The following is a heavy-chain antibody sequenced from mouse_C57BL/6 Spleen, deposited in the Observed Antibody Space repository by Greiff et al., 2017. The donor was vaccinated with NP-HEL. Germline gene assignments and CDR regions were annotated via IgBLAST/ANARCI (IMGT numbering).Heavy chain of an antibody. Sequence: VKLMESGAELVKPGASVKMSCKASGYTFTTYPIEWMKQNHGKSLEWIGNFHPYNDDTKYNEKFKGKATLTVEKTSSTVYLELSRLTSDDSAVYYCARKGSYSNYEFAYWGQGTLVTVSA. V-gene: IGHV1-47*01. CDR2: FHPYNDDT. J-gene: IGHJ3*01. CDR3: ARKGSYSNYEFAY. D-gene: IGHD2-5*01. CDR1: GYTFTTYP.